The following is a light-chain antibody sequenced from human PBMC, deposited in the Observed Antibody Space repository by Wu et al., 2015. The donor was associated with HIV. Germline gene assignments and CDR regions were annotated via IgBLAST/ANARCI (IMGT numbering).Light chain of an antibody. Sequence: EVVLTQSPGTLSLSPGERATLSCRSSQTVTSSYLAWYQVKPGQAPRLLVYGATSRATGIPDRFSGSGSEKDFTLTISRVEPEDFAVYYCQQYSSSPRTFGQGTKVEFK. J-gene: IGKJ1*01. V-gene: IGKV3-20*01. CDR2: GAT. CDR1: QTVTSSY. CDR3: QQYSSSPRT.